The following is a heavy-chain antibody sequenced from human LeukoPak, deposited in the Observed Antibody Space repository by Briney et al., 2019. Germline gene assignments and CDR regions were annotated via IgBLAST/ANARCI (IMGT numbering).Heavy chain of an antibody. CDR2: MNPNSGNT. CDR3: ARVSSSWYDFDY. CDR1: GYTFTSYD. Sequence: ASVKVSCKASGYTFTSYDINWVRQATGQGLEWMGWMNPNSGNTGYAQKFQGRVTITRNTSISTAYMELSSLRSDDTAVYYCARVSSSWYDFDYWGQGTLVTVSS. J-gene: IGHJ4*02. D-gene: IGHD6-13*01. V-gene: IGHV1-8*03.